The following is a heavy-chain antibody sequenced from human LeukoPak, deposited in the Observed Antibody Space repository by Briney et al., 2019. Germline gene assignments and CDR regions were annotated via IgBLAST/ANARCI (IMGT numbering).Heavy chain of an antibody. J-gene: IGHJ4*02. CDR3: ARDGSSSSPLNFDY. D-gene: IGHD6-13*01. V-gene: IGHV1-69*06. CDR2: IIPIFGTA. Sequence: ASVKVSCKASGGTFSSYAISWVRQAPGQGLEWMGGIIPIFGTANYAQKFQGRVTITAAKSTSTAYMELSSLRFEDTAVYYCARDGSSSSPLNFDYWGQGTLVTVSS. CDR1: GGTFSSYA.